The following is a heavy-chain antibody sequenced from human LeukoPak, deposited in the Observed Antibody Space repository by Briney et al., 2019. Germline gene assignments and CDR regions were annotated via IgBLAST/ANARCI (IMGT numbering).Heavy chain of an antibody. V-gene: IGHV4-4*07. CDR2: IYISGST. J-gene: IGHJ4*02. CDR1: GGSMSSYY. Sequence: PSETLSLTCTVSGGSMSSYYWSWIRQPAGKGLEWIGRIYISGSTNYNPSLKSRVTMSVDTSKKQFSLKMNSVTAADTAVYYCATYEQQLAFDNWGQGTPVTVSS. D-gene: IGHD6-13*01. CDR3: ATYEQQLAFDN.